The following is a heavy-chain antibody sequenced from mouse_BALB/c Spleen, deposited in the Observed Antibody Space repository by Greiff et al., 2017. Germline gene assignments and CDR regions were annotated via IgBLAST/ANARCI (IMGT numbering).Heavy chain of an antibody. CDR2: IYWDDDK. Sequence: QVTLKVSGPGILQPSQTLSLTCSFSGFSLSTSGMGVSWIRQPSGKGLEWLAHIYWDDDKRYNPSLKSRLTISKDTSRNQVFLKITSVDTADTATYYCARRRDYYYAMDYWGQGTSVTVSS. CDR3: ARRRDYYYAMDY. D-gene: IGHD3-3*01. J-gene: IGHJ4*01. CDR1: GFSLSTSGMG. V-gene: IGHV8-12*01.